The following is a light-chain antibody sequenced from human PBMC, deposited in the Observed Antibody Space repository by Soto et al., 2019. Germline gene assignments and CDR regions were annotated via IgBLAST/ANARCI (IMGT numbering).Light chain of an antibody. J-gene: IGKJ4*01. V-gene: IGKV1-9*01. CDR2: AAS. Sequence: DIQLTQSPSFLSASVGDRVTITCRASQDISSHLAWYQQKPGKAPKLLIYAASTVQSGVPSGFGGSGSGTEFTLSNTSLQPEDCETYYCQQVKTYPLTFGGGTKVEIK. CDR3: QQVKTYPLT. CDR1: QDISSH.